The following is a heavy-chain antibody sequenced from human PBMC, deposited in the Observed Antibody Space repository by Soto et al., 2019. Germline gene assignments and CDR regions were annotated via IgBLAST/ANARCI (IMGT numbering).Heavy chain of an antibody. CDR2: IYYSGST. CDR1: GGSISSYY. J-gene: IGHJ5*02. V-gene: IGHV4-59*01. CDR3: AREDSSGCFDP. D-gene: IGHD6-6*01. Sequence: SETLSLTCTGSGGSISSYYWSWIRQPPGKGLEWIGYIYYSGSTNYNPSLKSRVTISVDTSKNQFSLKLSSVTAADTAVYYCAREDSSGCFDPWGQGTLVTVS.